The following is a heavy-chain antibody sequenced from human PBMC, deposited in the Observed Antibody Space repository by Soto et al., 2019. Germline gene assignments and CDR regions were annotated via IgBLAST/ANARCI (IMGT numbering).Heavy chain of an antibody. CDR1: GGSISNYY. CDR2: IYNSGTT. V-gene: IGHV4-59*12. D-gene: IGHD2-2*01. CDR3: ARVPDR. J-gene: IGHJ5*02. Sequence: ASETLSLTCTVSGGSISNYYCSWIRQTPGKGLEYIGFIYNSGTTNYHPSLKSRVTISVDRSKNQFSLKLSSVTAADTAVYYCARVPDRWGQGTLVTVSS.